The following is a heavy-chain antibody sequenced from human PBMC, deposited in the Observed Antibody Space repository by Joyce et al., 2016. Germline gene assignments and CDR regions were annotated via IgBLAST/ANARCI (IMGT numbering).Heavy chain of an antibody. D-gene: IGHD4-11*01. Sequence: EVQLLESGGGLVQPGGSLTLSCAASGFTFNNYGLTWVRQAPGKGLEWVSSISDIEGSTYYADSVRDRFTISRDNSKTTLYLQMTSLTAEDTAVYYCAKDRPYSTYYYFYYMDVWGKGTTVTVSS. CDR2: ISDIEGST. V-gene: IGHV3-23*01. J-gene: IGHJ6*03. CDR1: GFTFNNYG. CDR3: AKDRPYSTYYYFYYMDV.